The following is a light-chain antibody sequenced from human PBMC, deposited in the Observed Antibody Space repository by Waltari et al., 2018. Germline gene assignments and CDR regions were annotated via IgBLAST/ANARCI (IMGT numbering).Light chain of an antibody. CDR3: QQYNNWPPL. CDR1: QRVSSY. CDR2: GAS. Sequence: IVMTQSPATLSVSPGERATLSCRASQRVSSYLGWYHRKPGQAPRLLIYGASTRATGIPARFSGSGSGAEFTLTISSLQSEDFAVYYCQQYNNWPPLFGQGTRLEIK. V-gene: IGKV3-15*01. J-gene: IGKJ5*01.